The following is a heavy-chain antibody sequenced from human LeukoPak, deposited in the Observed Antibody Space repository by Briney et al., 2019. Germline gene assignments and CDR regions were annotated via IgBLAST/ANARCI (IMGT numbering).Heavy chain of an antibody. CDR1: GGSFSGYY. CDR2: INHSGST. D-gene: IGHD3-10*01. CDR3: ARGPMVRGVIGWFDP. V-gene: IGHV4-34*01. J-gene: IGHJ5*02. Sequence: SETLSLTCAVYGGSFSGYYWSWIRQPPGKGLEWIGEINHSGSTNYNPSLKSRVTISVDTSKNQFSLKLSSVTAADTAVYYRARGPMVRGVIGWFDPWGQGTLVTVSS.